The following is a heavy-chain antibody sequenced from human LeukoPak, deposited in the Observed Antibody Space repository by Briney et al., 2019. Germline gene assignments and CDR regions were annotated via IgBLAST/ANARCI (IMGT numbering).Heavy chain of an antibody. V-gene: IGHV1-69*05. CDR3: ARSSTAAGTTAIDY. D-gene: IGHD6-13*01. Sequence: GASVKVSCKASGGTFSSYAISWVRQAPGQGLEWMGGIIPIFGTANYAQKFQGRVTITTDESTSTAYMELSSLRSEDTAVYYCARSSTAAGTTAIDYWGQGTLVTVSS. CDR1: GGTFSSYA. CDR2: IIPIFGTA. J-gene: IGHJ4*02.